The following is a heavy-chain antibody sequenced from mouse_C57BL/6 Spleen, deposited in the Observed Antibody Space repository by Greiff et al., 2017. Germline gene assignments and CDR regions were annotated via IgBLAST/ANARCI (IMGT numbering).Heavy chain of an antibody. J-gene: IGHJ2*01. D-gene: IGHD2-4*01. Sequence: QVHVKQSGPELVKPGASVKLSCKASGYNFTSYDINWVKQRTGQGLEWIGWIYPRDGSTKYNEKFKGKATLTVDTSSSTAYMELHRLTSEDSAVYFCAIHRYDYDPYYFDYWGQGTTLTVSS. CDR1: GYNFTSYD. V-gene: IGHV1-85*01. CDR3: AIHRYDYDPYYFDY. CDR2: IYPRDGST.